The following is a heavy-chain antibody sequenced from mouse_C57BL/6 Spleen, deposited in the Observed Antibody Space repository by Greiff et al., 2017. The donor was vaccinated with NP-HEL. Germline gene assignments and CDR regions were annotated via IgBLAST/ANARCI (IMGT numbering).Heavy chain of an antibody. CDR2: ISSGSSTI. Sequence: EVHLVESGGGLVKPGGSLKLSCAASGFTFSDYGMHWVRQAPEKGLEWVAYISSGSSTIYYADTVKGRFTISRDNAKNTLFLQMTSLRSEDTAMYYCASPPDYYGSWAWLAYWGQGTLVTVSA. V-gene: IGHV5-17*01. J-gene: IGHJ3*01. D-gene: IGHD1-1*01. CDR1: GFTFSDYG. CDR3: ASPPDYYGSWAWLAY.